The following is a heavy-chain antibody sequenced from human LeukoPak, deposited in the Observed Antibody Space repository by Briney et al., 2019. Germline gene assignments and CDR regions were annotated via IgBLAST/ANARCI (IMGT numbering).Heavy chain of an antibody. CDR3: ARDRDGGWSGYLTGTPHYYYYMDV. D-gene: IGHD3-3*01. V-gene: IGHV1-18*01. J-gene: IGHJ6*03. CDR1: GYTFTSYG. CDR2: ISAYNGNT. Sequence: ASVKVSCKASGYTFTSYGISWVRQAPGQGLEWMGWISAYNGNTNYAQKLQGRVTMTTDTSTSTAYMELRSLRSDDTAVYYCARDRDGGWSGYLTGTPHYYYYMDVWGKGTTVTVSS.